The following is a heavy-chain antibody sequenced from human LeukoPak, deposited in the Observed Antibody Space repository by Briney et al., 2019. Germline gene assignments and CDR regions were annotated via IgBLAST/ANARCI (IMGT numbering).Heavy chain of an antibody. J-gene: IGHJ4*02. Sequence: GGSLRLSCAASGFTFSSYAMSWVRQAPGKGLEWVSAISGSGGSTYYADSVKGRFTISRDNSKNTLYLQMNSLRAEDTAVYYCGKVKEGATAVDCWGQGTLVTVSS. V-gene: IGHV3-23*01. CDR1: GFTFSSYA. D-gene: IGHD1-26*01. CDR3: GKVKEGATAVDC. CDR2: ISGSGGST.